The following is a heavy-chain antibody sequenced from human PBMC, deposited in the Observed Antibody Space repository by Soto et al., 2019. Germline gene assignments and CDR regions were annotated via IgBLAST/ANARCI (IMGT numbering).Heavy chain of an antibody. Sequence: PGESLKISCKGSGYSFTSYWIGWVRQMPGKGLEWMGIIYPGDSDTRYSPSFQGQVTISADKPISTAYLQWSSLKASDTAMYYCARSLASIAARPSYYYYGMDVWGQGTTVTVSS. D-gene: IGHD6-6*01. CDR1: GYSFTSYW. V-gene: IGHV5-51*01. CDR3: ARSLASIAARPSYYYYGMDV. J-gene: IGHJ6*02. CDR2: IYPGDSDT.